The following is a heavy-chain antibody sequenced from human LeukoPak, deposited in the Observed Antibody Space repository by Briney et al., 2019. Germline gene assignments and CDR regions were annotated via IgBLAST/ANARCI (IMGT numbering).Heavy chain of an antibody. CDR2: ISSSGSTI. J-gene: IGHJ6*03. D-gene: IGHD3-9*01. V-gene: IGHV3-48*03. CDR1: GFTFSSYE. Sequence: GGSLRLSCAASGFTFSSYEMNWVRQAPGKGLEWVSYISSSGSTIYYADSVKGRFTISRDNSKNSLYLQMNSLRAEDTALYYCAKDFGRYYDILTGYYPSYYMDVWGKGTTVTVSS. CDR3: AKDFGRYYDILTGYYPSYYMDV.